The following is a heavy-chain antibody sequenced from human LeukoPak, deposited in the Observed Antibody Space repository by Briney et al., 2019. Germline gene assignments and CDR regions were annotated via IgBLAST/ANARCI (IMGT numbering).Heavy chain of an antibody. CDR3: AKARGIAAAALDAFDI. D-gene: IGHD6-13*01. Sequence: PGGSLRLSCAASGFTFSSYSMNWVRQAPGKGLEWVSSISSSSSYIYYADSVKGRFTISRDNAKNSLYLQMNSLRAEDTAVYYCAKARGIAAAALDAFDIWGQGTMVTVSS. V-gene: IGHV3-21*01. J-gene: IGHJ3*02. CDR1: GFTFSSYS. CDR2: ISSSSSYI.